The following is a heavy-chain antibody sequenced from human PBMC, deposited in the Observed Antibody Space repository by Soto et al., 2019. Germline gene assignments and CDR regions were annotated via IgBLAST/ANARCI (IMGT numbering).Heavy chain of an antibody. CDR3: ARDSRRIAAAGLREYNWFDP. CDR2: IIPIFGTA. D-gene: IGHD6-13*01. CDR1: GGTFSSYA. Sequence: SVKVSCKASGGTFSSYAISWVRQAPGQGLEWMGGIIPIFGTANYAQKFQGRVTITADKSTSTAYMELSSLRSEDTAVYYCARDSRRIAAAGLREYNWFDPWGQGTLVTVSS. J-gene: IGHJ5*02. V-gene: IGHV1-69*06.